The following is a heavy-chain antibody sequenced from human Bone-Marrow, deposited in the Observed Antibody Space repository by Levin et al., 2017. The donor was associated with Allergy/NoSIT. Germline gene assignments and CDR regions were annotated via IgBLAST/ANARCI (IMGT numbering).Heavy chain of an antibody. CDR3: ARAFTATTSTPPFDS. V-gene: IGHV2-70*11. D-gene: IGHD2-15*01. Sequence: QTLSLPCTFSGFSLTTNGVSVSWIRRPPGKALEWLARIDWDNDKYYTAALRTRLTVSKDTSRNQVVLQMTNMHPVDTATYHCARAFTATTSTPPFDSWGQGALVTVSS. CDR2: IDWDNDK. CDR1: GFSLTTNGVS. J-gene: IGHJ4*02.